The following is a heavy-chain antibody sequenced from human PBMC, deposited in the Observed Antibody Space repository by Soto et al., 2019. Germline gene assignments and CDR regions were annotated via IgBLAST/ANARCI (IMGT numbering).Heavy chain of an antibody. CDR2: ISAYNGNT. CDR3: ARVQKVVITSAFDI. V-gene: IGHV1-18*01. CDR1: GYTFTSYG. D-gene: IGHD3-22*01. J-gene: IGHJ3*02. Sequence: ASVKVSCNASGYTFTSYGISLVRQAPGQGLEWMGWISAYNGNTNYAQKLQGRVTMTTDTSTSTAYMELRSLRSDDTAVYYCARVQKVVITSAFDIWGQGTMVTVSS.